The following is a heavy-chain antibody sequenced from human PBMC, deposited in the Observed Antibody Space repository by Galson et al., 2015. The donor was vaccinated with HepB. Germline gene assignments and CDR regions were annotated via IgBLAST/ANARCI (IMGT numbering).Heavy chain of an antibody. CDR3: ARDPGTIFGVVIPPDY. D-gene: IGHD3-3*01. CDR1: GYTFTSFA. Sequence: SVKVSCKASGYTFTSFAMHWVRQAPGQRLEWMGWINAGNGNTKYSQKFQGRVTITRDTSASTAYMELSSLRSVDTAVYYCARDPGTIFGVVIPPDYWGQGTLVTVSS. V-gene: IGHV1-3*01. J-gene: IGHJ4*02. CDR2: INAGNGNT.